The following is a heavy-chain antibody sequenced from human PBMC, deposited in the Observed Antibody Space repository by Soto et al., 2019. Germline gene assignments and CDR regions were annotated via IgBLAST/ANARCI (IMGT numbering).Heavy chain of an antibody. CDR2: INAGNGNT. Sequence: AAAVKVSCKASGYTFSNYGIHWVRQAPGQRLEWMGWINAGNGNTKYSQKFQDRVTITRDTSATTAYMELSSLRSEDTAVFYCARSGYSSGWYHWYFDLWGRGALVTVSS. CDR1: GYTFSNYG. D-gene: IGHD6-19*01. CDR3: ARSGYSSGWYHWYFDL. V-gene: IGHV1-3*01. J-gene: IGHJ2*01.